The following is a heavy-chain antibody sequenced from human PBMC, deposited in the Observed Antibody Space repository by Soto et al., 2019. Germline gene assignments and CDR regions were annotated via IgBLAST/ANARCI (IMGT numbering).Heavy chain of an antibody. V-gene: IGHV3-53*01. CDR1: GFTVSSNY. Sequence: GGSLRLSCAASGFTVSSNYMSWVRQAPGKGLEWVSVIYSGGSTYYADSVKGRFTISRDNSKNTLYLQMNSLRAEDTAVYYCARETAAQGYYFDYWGQGTLVTVSS. D-gene: IGHD6-13*01. CDR2: IYSGGST. CDR3: ARETAAQGYYFDY. J-gene: IGHJ4*02.